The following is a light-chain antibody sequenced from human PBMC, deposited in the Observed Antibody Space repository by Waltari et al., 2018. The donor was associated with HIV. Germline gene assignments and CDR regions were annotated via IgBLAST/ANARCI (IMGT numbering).Light chain of an antibody. J-gene: IGLJ3*02. Sequence: QSVLTQPPSASGTPGQRVTISCSGSRSNLGRNYVHWYQQLPGMAPKLLIYRNNQRPSGVPDRFSGSKSGTSASLAISGLRSEDEADYYCAAWDDSLSGPWVFGGGTKLTVL. CDR1: RSNLGRNY. CDR2: RNN. CDR3: AAWDDSLSGPWV. V-gene: IGLV1-47*01.